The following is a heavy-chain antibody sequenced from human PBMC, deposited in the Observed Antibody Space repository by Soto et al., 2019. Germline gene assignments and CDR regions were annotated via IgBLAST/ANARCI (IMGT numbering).Heavy chain of an antibody. CDR1: GFTFSSYE. V-gene: IGHV3-48*03. Sequence: GGSLRLSCAASGFTFSSYEMNWVRQAPGKGLEWVSYISSSGSTIYYADSVKGRFTISRDNAKNSLYPQMNSLRAEDTAVYYCARVSISDYVWGSYRSDQVIDIWGRGTLVTVSS. D-gene: IGHD3-16*02. CDR3: ARVSISDYVWGSYRSDQVIDI. J-gene: IGHJ2*01. CDR2: ISSSGSTI.